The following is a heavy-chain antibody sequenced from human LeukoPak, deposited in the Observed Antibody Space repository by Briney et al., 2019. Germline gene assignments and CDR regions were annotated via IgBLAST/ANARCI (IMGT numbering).Heavy chain of an antibody. CDR1: GGTFSSYA. D-gene: IGHD2-2*01. CDR2: IIPILGIA. Sequence: SVKVSCKASGGTFSSYAISWVRPAPGQGLEWMGRIIPILGIANYAQKFQGRVTITADKSTSTAYMELSSLRSEDTAVYYCARDWSSTSCCHDYWGQGTLVTVSS. V-gene: IGHV1-69*04. J-gene: IGHJ4*02. CDR3: ARDWSSTSCCHDY.